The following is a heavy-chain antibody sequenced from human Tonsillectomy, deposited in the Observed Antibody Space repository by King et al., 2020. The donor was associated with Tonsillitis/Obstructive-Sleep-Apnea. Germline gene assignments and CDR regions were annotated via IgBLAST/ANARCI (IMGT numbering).Heavy chain of an antibody. Sequence: DVQLVESGGGLVQPGGSLRLSCAASGFTFSTYAMSWVRQAPGKGLEWVSAISGSGGSTYYADSVKGRFTISRDNSKNTLYLQMNSLRAEDTAVYYCAKCPVLPFLEWLLFLDVWGKGTTVTVSS. CDR2: ISGSGGST. J-gene: IGHJ6*04. V-gene: IGHV3-23*04. CDR3: AKCPVLPFLEWLLFLDV. D-gene: IGHD3-3*01. CDR1: GFTFSTYA.